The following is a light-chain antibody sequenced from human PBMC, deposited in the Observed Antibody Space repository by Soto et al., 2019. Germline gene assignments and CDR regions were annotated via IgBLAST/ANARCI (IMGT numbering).Light chain of an antibody. V-gene: IGKV3-15*01. CDR2: GAS. Sequence: EIVMTQSPATLSVSPGERASLSCRASQTISSNLAWYQQKPGQAPRLLIHGASTRATGVPARFSGSGSGTEFTLTITSLQSEDFVVYYCQQYHNWPPQYTFGQGTQL. J-gene: IGKJ2*01. CDR1: QTISSN. CDR3: QQYHNWPPQYT.